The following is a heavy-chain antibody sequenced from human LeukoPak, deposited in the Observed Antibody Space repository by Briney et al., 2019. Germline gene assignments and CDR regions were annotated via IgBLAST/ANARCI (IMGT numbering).Heavy chain of an antibody. CDR1: GGTFSSYA. J-gene: IGHJ6*03. CDR3: AGGRLWFGYMDV. Sequence: SVKVSCKASGGTFSSYAISWVRQAPGQGLEWMGGIIPIFGTANYAQKFQGRVTITADESTSTAYMELSSLRSEDTAVYYCAGGRLWFGYMDVWGKGTTVTISS. D-gene: IGHD3-10*01. V-gene: IGHV1-69*01. CDR2: IIPIFGTA.